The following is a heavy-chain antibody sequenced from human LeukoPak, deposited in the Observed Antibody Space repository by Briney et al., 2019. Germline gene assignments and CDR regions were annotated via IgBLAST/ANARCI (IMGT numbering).Heavy chain of an antibody. J-gene: IGHJ4*02. V-gene: IGHV4-30-4*08. CDR2: IYYSGST. D-gene: IGHD2-15*01. CDR3: ARDCSGGSCYIGY. Sequence: SQTLSLTCTVSGGPISSGDYYWSWIRQPPGKGLEWIGYIYYSGSTYYNPSLKSRVTISVDTSKNQFSLKLSSVTAADTAVYYCARDCSGGSCYIGYWGQGTLVTVSS. CDR1: GGPISSGDYY.